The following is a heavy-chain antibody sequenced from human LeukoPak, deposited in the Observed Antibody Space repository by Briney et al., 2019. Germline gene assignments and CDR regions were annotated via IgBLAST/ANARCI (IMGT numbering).Heavy chain of an antibody. V-gene: IGHV1-2*02. CDR3: ARAPDDSSGYWYAFDI. CDR1: GYTFTGYY. D-gene: IGHD3-22*01. CDR2: INPNSGGT. Sequence: ASVKVSCKASGYTFTGYYMHWVRQAPGQGLEWMGWINPNSGGTNYAQKFQGRVTMTRDTSISTAYMELSRLRSDDTAVYYCARAPDDSSGYWYAFDIWGQGTMVTVSS. J-gene: IGHJ3*02.